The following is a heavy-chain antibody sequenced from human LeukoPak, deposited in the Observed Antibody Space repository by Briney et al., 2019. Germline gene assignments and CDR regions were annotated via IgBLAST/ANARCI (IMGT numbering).Heavy chain of an antibody. CDR1: GGTFSSYA. Sequence: ASVKVSCKASGGTFSSYAISWVRQAPGQGLEWMGRIIPILGIANYAQKFQGRVTITADKSTSTAYMELSSLRPEDTAVYYCASPEYCTNGVCYKAYYYGMDVWGQGTTVTVSS. CDR2: IIPILGIA. CDR3: ASPEYCTNGVCYKAYYYGMDV. D-gene: IGHD2-8*01. J-gene: IGHJ6*02. V-gene: IGHV1-69*04.